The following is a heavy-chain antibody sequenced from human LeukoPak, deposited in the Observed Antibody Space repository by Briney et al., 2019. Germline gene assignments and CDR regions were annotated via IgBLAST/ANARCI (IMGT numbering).Heavy chain of an antibody. CDR1: GFTFSGYW. V-gene: IGHV3-74*01. J-gene: IGHJ4*02. Sequence: GGSLRLSCAASGFTFSGYWMHWVRQAPGKGLVWVSRINSDGSDISYADSVKGRFTISRDNAKNTVYLQMNSLRAEDTAVYYCARGSLGDGSLLIDYWGQGTLVTVSS. D-gene: IGHD1-26*01. CDR2: INSDGSDI. CDR3: ARGSLGDGSLLIDY.